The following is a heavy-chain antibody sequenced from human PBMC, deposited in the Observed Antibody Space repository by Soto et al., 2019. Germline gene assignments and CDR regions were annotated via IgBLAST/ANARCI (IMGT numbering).Heavy chain of an antibody. Sequence: EVQLVESGGGLVQPGGSLRLSCVASGFTLSSYHMDWVRQAPGKGLEWISYIHISSSNIYYADSVKGRFTISRDNAKNSLYLQRDSLRAEDTAVYYCARDGTTGTTNYHYAMDVWGQGTTGTVSS. CDR1: GFTLSSYH. CDR3: ARDGTTGTTNYHYAMDV. D-gene: IGHD4-17*01. J-gene: IGHJ6*02. CDR2: IHISSSNI. V-gene: IGHV3-48*03.